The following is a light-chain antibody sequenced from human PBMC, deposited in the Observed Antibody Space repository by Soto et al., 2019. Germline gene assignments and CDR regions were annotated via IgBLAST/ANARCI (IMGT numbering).Light chain of an antibody. CDR2: KAS. V-gene: IGKV1-5*03. Sequence: DIQMTQSPSTLSASVGDRVTITCRAGQSISSWLAWYQQKPGKAPNLLIYKASSLESGVPSGFSGSGSGTEFTLTISSLQPDDFATYYCQQYNSYPYTFGQGTKLEIK. CDR1: QSISSW. J-gene: IGKJ2*01. CDR3: QQYNSYPYT.